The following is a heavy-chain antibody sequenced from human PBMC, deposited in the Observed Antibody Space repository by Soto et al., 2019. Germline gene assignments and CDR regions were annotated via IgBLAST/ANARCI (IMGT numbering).Heavy chain of an antibody. CDR3: AKDLLRYYDSSGYSSFYYGMDV. CDR1: GFTFSSYG. D-gene: IGHD3-22*01. J-gene: IGHJ6*02. Sequence: PGGSLRLSCAASGFTFSSYGMHWVRQAPGKGLEWAAVISYDGSNKYYADSVKGRFTISRDNSKKTLYLQMNSLRAEDTAIYYCAKDLLRYYDSSGYSSFYYGMDVWGQGTTVTVSS. CDR2: ISYDGSNK. V-gene: IGHV3-30*18.